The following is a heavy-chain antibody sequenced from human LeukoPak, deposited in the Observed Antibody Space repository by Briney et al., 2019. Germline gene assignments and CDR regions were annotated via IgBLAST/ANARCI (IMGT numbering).Heavy chain of an antibody. CDR3: ARDPYYCSGGSCYVAEYFQH. CDR1: GGTFSSYA. D-gene: IGHD2-15*01. CDR2: IIPIFGTA. Sequence: SVKVSCKASGGTFSSYAISWVRQAPGQGLEWMGGIIPIFGTANYAQKFQGRVTITADESTSTAYLELSSLRSEDTAVYYCARDPYYCSGGSCYVAEYFQHWGQGTLVTVCS. V-gene: IGHV1-69*01. J-gene: IGHJ1*01.